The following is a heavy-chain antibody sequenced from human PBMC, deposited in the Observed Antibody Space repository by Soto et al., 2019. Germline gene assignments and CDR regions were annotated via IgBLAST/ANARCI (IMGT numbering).Heavy chain of an antibody. CDR2: ISTSGKT. D-gene: IGHD3-16*01. V-gene: IGHV4-4*07. Sequence: XTLSLPCSVSGVSLRNSYWAWIRQSAGKGLEWIGRISTSGKTNYNPSLNSRLTMSVDTYKNQVSLKMTSVTAADTAVYYCARGGGVPALGDPWGQGTLGTVSS. J-gene: IGHJ5*02. CDR3: ARGGGVPALGDP. CDR1: GVSLRNSY.